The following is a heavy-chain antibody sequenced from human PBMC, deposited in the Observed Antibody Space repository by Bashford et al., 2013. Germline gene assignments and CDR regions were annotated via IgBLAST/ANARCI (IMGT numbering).Heavy chain of an antibody. V-gene: IGHV1-8*01. J-gene: IGHJ6*02. CDR3: ARAHSSKIKRNYYYYGMDV. D-gene: IGHD2-2*01. CDR2: MNPNSGHT. Sequence: VASVKVSCKASGYTFTTFDINWVRQATGQGLEWMGWMNPNSGHTGYAQKFQGRVTMTRNTSISTAYMELSSLRSEDTAVYYCARAHSSKIKRNYYYYGMDVWGQGTTVTVSS. CDR1: GYTFTTFD.